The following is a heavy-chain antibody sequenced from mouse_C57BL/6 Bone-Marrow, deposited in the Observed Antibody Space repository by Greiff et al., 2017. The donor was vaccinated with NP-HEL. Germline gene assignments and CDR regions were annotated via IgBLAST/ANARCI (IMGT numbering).Heavy chain of an antibody. V-gene: IGHV1-75*01. D-gene: IGHD1-1*01. CDR1: GYTFTDYY. J-gene: IGHJ2*01. CDR3: ARSPGATVVATYYFDY. Sequence: QVQLQQSGPELVKPGASVKISCKASGYTFTDYYINWVKQRPGQGLEWIGWIFPGSGSTYYNEKFKGKATLTVDNSSSTAYMLLSSLTSEDSAVYFCARSPGATVVATYYFDYWGQGTTLTVSS. CDR2: IFPGSGST.